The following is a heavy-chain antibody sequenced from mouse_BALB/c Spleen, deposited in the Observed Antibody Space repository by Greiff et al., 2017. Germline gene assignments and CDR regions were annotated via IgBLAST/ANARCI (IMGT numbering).Heavy chain of an antibody. CDR1: GYTFTSYW. J-gene: IGHJ3*01. V-gene: IGHV1-7*01. CDR3: ARSKYEYEWFAY. CDR2: INPSTGYT. D-gene: IGHD2-4*01. Sequence: QVHLQPSWAELAKPGASVKMSCKASGYTFTSYWMHWVKQRPGHGLEWIGYINPSTGYTEYNQKFKDKATLTADKSSSIAYMHRSSLTSEDSAVYYCARSKYEYEWFAYWGEGTVVTVSA.